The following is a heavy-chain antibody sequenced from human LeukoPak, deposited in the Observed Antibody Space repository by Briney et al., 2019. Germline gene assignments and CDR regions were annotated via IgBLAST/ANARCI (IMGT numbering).Heavy chain of an antibody. V-gene: IGHV3-23*01. D-gene: IGHD1/OR15-1a*01. CDR1: GFSFGTYG. CDR3: AKIVRATGTDS. Sequence: GGSLRLSCAASGFSFGTYGMSWVRQAPGKGLEWVAAIGSSGGSTYYADSVKGRSTVSRDNGNNTLYLQMNALRAEDTASYYCAKIVRATGTDSWGQGTLVTVSS. CDR2: IGSSGGST. J-gene: IGHJ4*02.